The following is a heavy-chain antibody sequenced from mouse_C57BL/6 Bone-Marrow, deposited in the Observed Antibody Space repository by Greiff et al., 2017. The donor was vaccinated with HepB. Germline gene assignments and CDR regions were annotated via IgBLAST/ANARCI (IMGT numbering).Heavy chain of an antibody. CDR3: ARCYDGYYGFAY. CDR2: IYPGGGYT. D-gene: IGHD2-3*01. CDR1: GYTFTNYW. Sequence: QVQLKESGAELVRPGTSVKMSCKASGYTFTNYWIGWAKQRPGHGLEWIGDIYPGGGYTNYNEKFKGKATLTADKSSSTAYMQFSSLTSEDSAIYYCARCYDGYYGFAYWGQGTLVTVSA. J-gene: IGHJ3*01. V-gene: IGHV1-63*01.